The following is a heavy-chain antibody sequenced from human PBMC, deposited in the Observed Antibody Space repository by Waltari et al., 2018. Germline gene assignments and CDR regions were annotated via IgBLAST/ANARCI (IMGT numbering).Heavy chain of an antibody. J-gene: IGHJ4*02. CDR2: ITSGGST. V-gene: IGHV3-23*01. CDR3: AKLHYDTSGYYGKVDY. CDR1: GFTFGAYA. Sequence: EVQLLESGGGLVQPGGSLRLSCEASGFTFGAYAISWVRQAPGKGLRYVSSITSGGSTYYADSVKGRFAISRDNSKNTLYLQMNSLGAEDTAVYYCAKLHYDTSGYYGKVDYWGQGTLVTVSS. D-gene: IGHD3-22*01.